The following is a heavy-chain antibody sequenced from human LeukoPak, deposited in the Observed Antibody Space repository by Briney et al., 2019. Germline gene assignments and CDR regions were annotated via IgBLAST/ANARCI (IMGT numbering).Heavy chain of an antibody. CDR2: ISSNGGTT. J-gene: IGHJ5*02. V-gene: IGHV3-64*04. D-gene: IGHD1-7*01. Sequence: GGSLRLSCSVSGFTFSSYAMHWVRQAPGKGLEYVSAISSNGGTTYYADSVKGRFTISRDNSKNTLYLQMNSLRAEDTAVYYCAKALDNWNYNWFDPWGQGTLVTVSS. CDR3: AKALDNWNYNWFDP. CDR1: GFTFSSYA.